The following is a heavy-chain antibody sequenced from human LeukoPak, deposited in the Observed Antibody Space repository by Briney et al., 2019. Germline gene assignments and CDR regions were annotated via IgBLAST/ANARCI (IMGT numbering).Heavy chain of an antibody. V-gene: IGHV4-31*03. CDR2: IYHNGKT. Sequence: SETLSLTCTVSGGSISRSYSYWTWIRQHPGKGLEWIGSIYHNGKTFYSPSLESRLTMSIDTSKNELSLKLSSVTAADTALYYCATGVEKGRFDYWSQGTLVPVSS. CDR1: GGSISRSYSY. J-gene: IGHJ4*02. CDR3: ATGVEKGRFDY.